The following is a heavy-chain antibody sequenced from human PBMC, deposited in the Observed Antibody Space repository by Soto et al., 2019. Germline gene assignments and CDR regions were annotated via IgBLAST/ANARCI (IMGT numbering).Heavy chain of an antibody. CDR1: GGSISSGGYY. Sequence: QVQLQESGPGLVKPSQTLSLTCTVSGGSISSGGYYWSWIRQHPGKGLEWIGYIYYSGSTYYNPSLKSRVTISVDTSKNQFALKLSSVTAADTAVYYCARVSAYAMTRWGMDVWGQGTTVTVSS. CDR3: ARVSAYAMTRWGMDV. V-gene: IGHV4-31*03. J-gene: IGHJ6*02. D-gene: IGHD2-8*01. CDR2: IYYSGST.